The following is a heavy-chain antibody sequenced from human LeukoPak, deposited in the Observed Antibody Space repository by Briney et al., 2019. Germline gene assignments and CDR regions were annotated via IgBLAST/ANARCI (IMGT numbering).Heavy chain of an antibody. V-gene: IGHV3-7*01. D-gene: IGHD1-1*01. CDR1: GFSFSGYW. J-gene: IGHJ5*02. Sequence: PGGSLRLSCAASGFSFSGYWMSWVRQAPGKGLEWVANIKQDGSEKHYVDSVKGRFTISRDNAKNSLYLQMDSLRAEDTAVYYCVRDPVTRFTGSPPSWGQGTLVTVSS. CDR3: VRDPVTRFTGSPPS. CDR2: IKQDGSEK.